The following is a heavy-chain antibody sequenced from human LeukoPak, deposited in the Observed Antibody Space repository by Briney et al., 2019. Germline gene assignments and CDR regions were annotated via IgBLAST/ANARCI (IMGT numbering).Heavy chain of an antibody. D-gene: IGHD2-15*01. Sequence: ASVKVSCKASGYTFTSYDINWVRQATGQGLEWMGWMDPNSGNTGYAQKFQGRVAITRNTSISTAYMELSSLRSEDTAVYYCAREGSGTCSGGSCNRDAFDIWGQGTMVTVPS. V-gene: IGHV1-8*03. CDR1: GYTFTSYD. CDR2: MDPNSGNT. J-gene: IGHJ3*02. CDR3: AREGSGTCSGGSCNRDAFDI.